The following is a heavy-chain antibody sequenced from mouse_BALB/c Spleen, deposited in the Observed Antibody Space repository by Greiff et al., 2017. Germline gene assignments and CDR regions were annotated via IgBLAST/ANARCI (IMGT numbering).Heavy chain of an antibody. J-gene: IGHJ4*01. CDR2: IDPANGNT. D-gene: IGHD2-3*01. CDR3: ARGEYDGYYVAMDY. CDR1: GFNIKDTY. Sequence: VQLQQSGAELVKPGASVKLSCTASGFNIKDTYMHWVKQRPDQGLEWIGRIDPANGNTKYDPKFQGKATITADTSSNTAYLQLSSLTSEDTAVYYCARGEYDGYYVAMDYWGQGTSVTVSS. V-gene: IGHV14-3*02.